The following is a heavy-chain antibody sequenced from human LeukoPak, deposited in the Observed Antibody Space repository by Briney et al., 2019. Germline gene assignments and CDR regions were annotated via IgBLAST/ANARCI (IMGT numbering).Heavy chain of an antibody. J-gene: IGHJ2*01. CDR2: SASGGSS. Sequence: GGSLRLSCVASGFTFSSYAMNWVRQAPGKGLEWVSTSASGGSSYYADSVKGRFTISRDNSKNTLYLQLNSLRTEDTAVYYCAKDADTATIIYWYFDLWGRGTLVTVSS. V-gene: IGHV3-23*01. CDR3: AKDADTATIIYWYFDL. CDR1: GFTFSSYA. D-gene: IGHD5-18*01.